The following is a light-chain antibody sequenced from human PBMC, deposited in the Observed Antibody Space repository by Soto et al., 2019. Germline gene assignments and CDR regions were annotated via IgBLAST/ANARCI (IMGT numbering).Light chain of an antibody. Sequence: QSALTQPASVSGSPGQSITISCTGTSSDVGGYNYVSWYQQHPGKAPKLMIYDVSGRPSGVSNRFSGSKSGNTASLTISGLQAEDEADYYCSSYTSSITLVFGGGTKLTVL. J-gene: IGLJ2*01. CDR3: SSYTSSITLV. V-gene: IGLV2-14*03. CDR2: DVS. CDR1: SSDVGGYNY.